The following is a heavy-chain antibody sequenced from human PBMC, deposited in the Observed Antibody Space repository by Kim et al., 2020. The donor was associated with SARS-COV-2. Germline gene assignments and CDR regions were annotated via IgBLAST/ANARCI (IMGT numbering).Heavy chain of an antibody. CDR3: ARLPHYDILTGYYY. CDR1: GGSISSYY. CDR2: IYYSGST. V-gene: IGHV4-59*01. Sequence: SATLSLTCTVSGGSISSYYWSWIRQPPGKGLEWIGYIYYSGSTNYNPSLKSRVTISVDTSKNQFSLKLSSVTAADTAVYYCARLPHYDILTGYYYWGQGTLVTVSS. J-gene: IGHJ4*02. D-gene: IGHD3-9*01.